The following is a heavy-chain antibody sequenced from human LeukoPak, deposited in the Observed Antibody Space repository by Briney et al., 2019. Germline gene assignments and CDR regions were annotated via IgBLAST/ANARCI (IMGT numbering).Heavy chain of an antibody. Sequence: ASVKVSCKASGYTFTNYDINWVRQATGQGLEWMGWMNPNSGNTGYAQKFQGRVTLTRNTSISTAYMELSSLRSDDTAVYYCARRPRGWLQSYYWGQGTLVTVSS. CDR1: GYTFTNYD. CDR3: ARRPRGWLQSYY. CDR2: MNPNSGNT. D-gene: IGHD5-24*01. V-gene: IGHV1-8*01. J-gene: IGHJ4*02.